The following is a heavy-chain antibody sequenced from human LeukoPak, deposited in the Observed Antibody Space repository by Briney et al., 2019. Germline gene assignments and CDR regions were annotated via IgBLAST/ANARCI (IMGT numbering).Heavy chain of an antibody. CDR2: IYDSGTT. V-gene: IGHV4-59*11. D-gene: IGHD6-19*01. CDR1: SGSISSHY. Sequence: SSETLSLTCTVSSGSISSHYWSWIRQPPGKGLEWVAYIYDSGTTNSNPSLTSRVTISVDTSKNQFSLRLTSVTAANTAVYYCAGGISGWYNALDIWGQGTMVTVSS. CDR3: AGGISGWYNALDI. J-gene: IGHJ3*02.